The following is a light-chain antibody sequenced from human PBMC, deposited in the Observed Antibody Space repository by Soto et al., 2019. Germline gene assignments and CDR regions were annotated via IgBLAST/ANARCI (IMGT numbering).Light chain of an antibody. V-gene: IGKV1-5*01. Sequence: DIQMTQSPSTLSASVGDRVTITCRASQSISSWLAWYQQKPGKAPKLLIYDASSLESGVPSRFSGSGSGTEFTLTISSLQPDDFATYYCQQPNGLTFGGGTKVEIK. CDR3: QQPNGLT. CDR1: QSISSW. J-gene: IGKJ4*01. CDR2: DAS.